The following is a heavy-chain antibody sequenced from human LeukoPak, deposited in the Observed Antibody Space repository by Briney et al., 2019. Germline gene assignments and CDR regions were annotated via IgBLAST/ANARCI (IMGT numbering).Heavy chain of an antibody. CDR3: AKECGRHYGDRAFDI. CDR2: ISGTGGST. Sequence: GGSLRLSCAASGFTFSSYAMNWVRQSPERGLEWVSAISGTGGSTSYADSLKGRFTISRDNSENTLYLQMSRLTGEDTAVYYCAKECGRHYGDRAFDIWGQGTMVTVSS. CDR1: GFTFSSYA. D-gene: IGHD4/OR15-4a*01. J-gene: IGHJ3*02. V-gene: IGHV3-23*01.